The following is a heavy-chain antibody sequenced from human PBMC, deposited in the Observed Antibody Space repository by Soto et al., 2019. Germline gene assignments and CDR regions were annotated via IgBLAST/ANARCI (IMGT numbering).Heavy chain of an antibody. CDR3: AKPNNVQTGGAFDI. CDR2: IRGSGGST. Sequence: GGSLRVSCPASGFTFTRDAMSWVRQAPGKGLEWVLAIRGSGGSTYYADSVKGRFTISGDNSKSSLYLQMNSPIAEDTALYYWAKPNNVQTGGAFDILGQGTMVTVSS. J-gene: IGHJ3*02. V-gene: IGHV3-23*01. CDR1: GFTFTRDA. D-gene: IGHD1-20*01.